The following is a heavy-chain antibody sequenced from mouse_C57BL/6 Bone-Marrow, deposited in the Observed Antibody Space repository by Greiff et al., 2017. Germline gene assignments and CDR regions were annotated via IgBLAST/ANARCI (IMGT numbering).Heavy chain of an antibody. V-gene: IGHV1-50*01. Sequence: QVQLQQPGAELVKPGASVKLSCKASGYTFTSYGMRWVKQRPGQGLEWIGEIDPSDGYTNYNQKFKGKATLTVDTSSSTAYMQLSSLTSEDAAVYYCAREGLRRGDYWGQGTTLTVSS. D-gene: IGHD2-4*01. CDR2: IDPSDGYT. J-gene: IGHJ2*01. CDR1: GYTFTSYG. CDR3: AREGLRRGDY.